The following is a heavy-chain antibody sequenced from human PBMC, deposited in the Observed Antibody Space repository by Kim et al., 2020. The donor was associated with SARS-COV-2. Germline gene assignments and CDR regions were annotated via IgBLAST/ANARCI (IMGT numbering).Heavy chain of an antibody. Sequence: GGSLRLSCAASGFTFSSYSMNWVRQAPGKGLEWVSSISSSSSYIYYADSVKGRFTISRDNAKNSLYLQMNSLRAEDTAVYYCARDPSSSGWYNSLSYFDYWGQGTLVTVSS. CDR3: ARDPSSSGWYNSLSYFDY. CDR2: ISSSSSYI. CDR1: GFTFSSYS. J-gene: IGHJ4*02. V-gene: IGHV3-21*01. D-gene: IGHD6-19*01.